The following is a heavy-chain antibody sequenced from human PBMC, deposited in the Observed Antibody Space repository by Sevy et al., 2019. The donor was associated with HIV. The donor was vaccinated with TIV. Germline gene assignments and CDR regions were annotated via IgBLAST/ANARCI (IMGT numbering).Heavy chain of an antibody. Sequence: SETLSLTCTVSGGSISTYYWSWVRQPAGKGLEWIGRIYTSGYTNYNPSLNRRVTMSIDTSKNQFSLKLSSVTAADTALYYCARTVAPAIRGAFDIWGQGTMVTVSS. J-gene: IGHJ3*02. CDR3: ARTVAPAIRGAFDI. CDR2: IYTSGYT. D-gene: IGHD2-21*02. V-gene: IGHV4-4*07. CDR1: GGSISTYY.